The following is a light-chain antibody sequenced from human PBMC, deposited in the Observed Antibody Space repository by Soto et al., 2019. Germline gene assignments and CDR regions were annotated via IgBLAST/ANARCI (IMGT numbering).Light chain of an antibody. CDR1: RSDGGGYNY. CDR2: DVS. V-gene: IGLV2-14*01. CDR3: SSYTSSSTLV. Sequence: QCARTQAASGSGVPGEWITISCTGTRSDGGGYNYVSWYQQHPGKAPKLMIYDVSNRPSGVSNRFSGSKSGNTASLTISGLQAEDEADYYCSSYTSSSTLVFGGGTKVTVL. J-gene: IGLJ2*01.